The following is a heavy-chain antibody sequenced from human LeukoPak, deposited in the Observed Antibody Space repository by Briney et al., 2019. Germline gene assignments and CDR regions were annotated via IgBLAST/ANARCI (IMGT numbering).Heavy chain of an antibody. CDR1: GFTFSSYR. D-gene: IGHD1-7*01. V-gene: IGHV3-48*01. Sequence: GGSLRLSCAASGFTFSSYRMNWVRQAPGKGLEGVSYISSSSSTIYYADSVKGRFTISRDNAKHSLYLQMNSLRAEDTAVYYCARSSRELGGYAPWELMPPFDYWGQGTLVTVSS. J-gene: IGHJ4*02. CDR2: ISSSSSTI. CDR3: ARSSRELGGYAPWELMPPFDY.